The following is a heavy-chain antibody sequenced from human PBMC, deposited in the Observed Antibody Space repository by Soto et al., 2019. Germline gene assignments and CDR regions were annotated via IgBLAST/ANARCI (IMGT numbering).Heavy chain of an antibody. Sequence: SETLSLTCTVSGGSISSGDYYWSWIRQPPGKGLEWIGYIYYSGSTYYNPSLESRVTISVDTSKNQFSLKLSSVTAADTAVYYCARGDYGDFDDAFDIWGQGTMVTVSS. CDR1: GGSISSGDYY. CDR2: IYYSGST. CDR3: ARGDYGDFDDAFDI. J-gene: IGHJ3*02. D-gene: IGHD4-17*01. V-gene: IGHV4-30-4*01.